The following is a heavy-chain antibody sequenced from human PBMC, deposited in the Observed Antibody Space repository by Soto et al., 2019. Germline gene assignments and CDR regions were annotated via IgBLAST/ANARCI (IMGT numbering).Heavy chain of an antibody. Sequence: SETLSLTCAVYGGSFSGYYWTWIRQPPGPGLEWIGEINHSGSTNYNPSLKSRVTISVDTSKNQFSLKLNSVTAADTAVYYCARAGVLSGYYPDYWGQGTRVTVSS. CDR1: GGSFSGYY. CDR3: ARAGVLSGYYPDY. J-gene: IGHJ4*02. D-gene: IGHD3-3*01. V-gene: IGHV4-34*01. CDR2: INHSGST.